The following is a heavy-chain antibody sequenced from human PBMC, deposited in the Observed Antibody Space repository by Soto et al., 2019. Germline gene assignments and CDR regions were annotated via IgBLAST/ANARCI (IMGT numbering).Heavy chain of an antibody. D-gene: IGHD2-15*01. CDR2: IHYRGTT. Sequence: LSLTCNVSGGSITGAYYWNWIRQHPGKGLEWIGSIHYRGTTDYNPSLKSRITISLDRSKNQFALKLSSVTAADTAVYYCARVRDSFGLDVWGQGTTVTV. CDR3: ARVRDSFGLDV. J-gene: IGHJ6*02. CDR1: GGSITGAYY. V-gene: IGHV4-31*03.